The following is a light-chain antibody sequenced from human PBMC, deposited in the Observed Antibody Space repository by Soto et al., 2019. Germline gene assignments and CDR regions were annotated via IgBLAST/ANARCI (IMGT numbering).Light chain of an antibody. V-gene: IGKV1-5*03. J-gene: IGKJ1*01. CDR2: KAS. Sequence: DIQMTQSPSSLSVSLGDRVTITWKASQDISNYLNWYQQKPGKAPKLLIYKASTLKSGVPSRFSGSGYGTEFNLTISSLQPDDFATYYCQHYNSYSEAFGQGTKVDIK. CDR3: QHYNSYSEA. CDR1: QDISNY.